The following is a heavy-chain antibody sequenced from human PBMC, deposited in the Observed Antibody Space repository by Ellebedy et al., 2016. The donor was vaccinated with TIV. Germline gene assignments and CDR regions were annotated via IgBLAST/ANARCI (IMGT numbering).Heavy chain of an antibody. CDR2: ISWNSGIT. J-gene: IGHJ2*01. Sequence: GGSLRLXXPASGFTFGDYAMHWVRQAPGKGLEWVPGISWNSGITGYADSVKGRFAISRDNAKNSLYLQMNGLRAEDTALYYCAKDVGEWVFGYFDLWGRGTVVTVSS. V-gene: IGHV3-9*01. CDR3: AKDVGEWVFGYFDL. D-gene: IGHD3-10*01. CDR1: GFTFGDYA.